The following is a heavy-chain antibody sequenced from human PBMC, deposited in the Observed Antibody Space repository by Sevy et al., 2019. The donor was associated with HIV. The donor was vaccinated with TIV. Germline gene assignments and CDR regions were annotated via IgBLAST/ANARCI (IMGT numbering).Heavy chain of an antibody. J-gene: IGHJ3*01. Sequence: SETLSLTCTVSGGSIRNYYWSWIRQPPGKGLEWIGYIYYSGSTNYNPSLKSRVTISVDTSKNQFSLKLSSVTAADTAVYYCARVGPVPQGGFDLWGQGTMVTVSS. CDR2: IYYSGST. CDR1: GGSIRNYY. CDR3: ARVGPVPQGGFDL. V-gene: IGHV4-59*01. D-gene: IGHD3-16*01.